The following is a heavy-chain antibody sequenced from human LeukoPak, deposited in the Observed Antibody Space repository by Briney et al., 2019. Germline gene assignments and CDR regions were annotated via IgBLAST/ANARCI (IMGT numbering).Heavy chain of an antibody. CDR3: ARSGYSYSTLLVC. CDR1: GFIFSNYA. Sequence: GASLRLSCAASGFIFSNYAMHWVRQAPGEGPEHVSVVTSNGGNSFYRNSVKDRFTISRDNSKNMVFLQMGSLRPDTTAVYFCARSGYSYSTLLVCWGQGTPVSVSP. CDR2: VTSNGGNS. J-gene: IGHJ4*02. D-gene: IGHD5-12*01. V-gene: IGHV3-64*01.